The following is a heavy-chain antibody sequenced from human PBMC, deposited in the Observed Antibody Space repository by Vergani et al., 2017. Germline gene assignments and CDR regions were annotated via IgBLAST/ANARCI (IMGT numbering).Heavy chain of an antibody. CDR2: IYYSGST. V-gene: IGHV4-59*01. Sequence: QVQLQESVPGLVKPSETLSLTCTVSGGPISSYYWSWIRQPPGKGLEWIGYIYYSGSTNYNHSLKSRVTIAVDTSKNQFSLKLSSVTAADTAVYYCARVGSGWFYYFDYWGQGTLVTVSS. CDR3: ARVGSGWFYYFDY. CDR1: GGPISSYY. D-gene: IGHD6-19*01. J-gene: IGHJ4*02.